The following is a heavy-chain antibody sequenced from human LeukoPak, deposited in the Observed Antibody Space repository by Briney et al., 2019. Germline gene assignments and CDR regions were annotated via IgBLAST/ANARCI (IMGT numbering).Heavy chain of an antibody. D-gene: IGHD3-22*01. CDR1: GFTFTNFG. CDR2: VSGGGGST. V-gene: IGHV3-23*01. Sequence: GGSLRLSCAVSGFTFTNFGMSWVRQAPGKGLEWVSAVSGGGGSTFYADSVKGRVTIFRDHSKNTVYLQMNSLRAEDTAVYYCAKEKNSGYYYHFDYWGQGNLVTVSS. J-gene: IGHJ4*02. CDR3: AKEKNSGYYYHFDY.